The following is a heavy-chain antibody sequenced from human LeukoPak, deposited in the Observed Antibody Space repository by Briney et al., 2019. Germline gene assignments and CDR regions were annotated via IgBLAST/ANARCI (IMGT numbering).Heavy chain of an antibody. D-gene: IGHD2-2*02. CDR1: GGTFSSYA. J-gene: IGHJ6*02. Sequence: ASVKVSCKASGGTFSSYAICGVRQAPGQGLEWMGRITPIFGIANSAHKVQGRVTITADKSTRTAYMKLSSLRSEDTAVYYCASREYCSSTSCYKRGNYYYYGMDVWGQGTTVTVSS. V-gene: IGHV1-69*04. CDR2: ITPIFGIA. CDR3: ASREYCSSTSCYKRGNYYYYGMDV.